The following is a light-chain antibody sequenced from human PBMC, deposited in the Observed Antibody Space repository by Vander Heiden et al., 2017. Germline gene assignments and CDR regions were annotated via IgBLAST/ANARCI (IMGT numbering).Light chain of an antibody. Sequence: EIVLTQSPGTVSLCPGDRATLWCRASQSVSSSYLAWYQQKPGQTPRLLIYGASSRATGIPDRFSGSGSGADFTLTISSLEPEDFAVYYCHQYGSSPFTFGPGTTVDIK. CDR1: QSVSSSY. J-gene: IGKJ3*01. CDR2: GAS. CDR3: HQYGSSPFT. V-gene: IGKV3-20*01.